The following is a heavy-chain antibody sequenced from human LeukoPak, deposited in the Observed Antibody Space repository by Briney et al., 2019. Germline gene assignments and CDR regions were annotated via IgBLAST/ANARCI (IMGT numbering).Heavy chain of an antibody. CDR2: IYNSGST. CDR1: GGSISSYF. V-gene: IGHV4-59*01. D-gene: IGHD6-13*01. Sequence: PSETLSLTCTVSGGSISSYFWCWIRQPPGKEPECIGYIYNSGSTKYNPSLKSRVTISVDTSKNQFSLKLSSVATADTAVYYCATSIAAAGTLDYWGQGTLVTVSS. J-gene: IGHJ4*02. CDR3: ATSIAAAGTLDY.